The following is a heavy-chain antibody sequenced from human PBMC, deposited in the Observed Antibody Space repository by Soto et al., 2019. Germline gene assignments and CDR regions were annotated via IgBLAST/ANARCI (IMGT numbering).Heavy chain of an antibody. V-gene: IGHV1-69*12. CDR1: GGTFSSYA. D-gene: IGHD1-1*01. CDR2: IIPIFDTA. Sequence: QVQLVQSGAEVKKPGSSVKVSCKASGGTFSSYAISWVRQAPGQGLEWMGGIIPIFDTANYAQKFQGRVTITANESTSTAYMELSSLRSEDTAVYYCASVYNWNDLKWFDPWGQGTLVTASS. J-gene: IGHJ5*02. CDR3: ASVYNWNDLKWFDP.